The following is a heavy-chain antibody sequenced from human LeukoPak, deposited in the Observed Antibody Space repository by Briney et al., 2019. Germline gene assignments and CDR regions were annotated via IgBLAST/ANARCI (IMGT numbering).Heavy chain of an antibody. D-gene: IGHD2-2*02. CDR1: GFTFTSYA. CDR2: VSGSGGST. CDR3: AKDIVVVPATIKYYFDY. J-gene: IGHJ4*02. V-gene: IGHV3-23*01. Sequence: GGSLRLSCAASGFTFTSYAMIWVRQAPGKGLEWVSVVSGSGGSTYYADSVKGRFTISRDNSKNTLYLQMNSLRAEDTAIYYCAKDIVVVPATIKYYFDYWGQGALVTVSS.